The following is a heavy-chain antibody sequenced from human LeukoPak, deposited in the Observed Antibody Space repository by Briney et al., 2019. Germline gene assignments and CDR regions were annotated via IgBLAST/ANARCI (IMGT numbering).Heavy chain of an antibody. CDR2: IYYSGST. J-gene: IGHJ3*02. V-gene: IGHV4-59*01. CDR1: GGSIGSYY. Sequence: SETLSLTCTVSGGSIGSYYWSWIRQPPGKGLEWIGYIYYSGSTNYNPSLKSRVTISVDTSKNQFSLKLSSVTAADTAVYYCARGPDAFDIWGQGTMVTVSS. CDR3: ARGPDAFDI.